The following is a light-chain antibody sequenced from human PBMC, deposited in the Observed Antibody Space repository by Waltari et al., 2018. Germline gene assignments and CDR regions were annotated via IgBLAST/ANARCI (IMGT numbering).Light chain of an antibody. Sequence: EIVLTQSPATLPLSPGERATLSCRASQSISTDLAWYQQQPGQAPRLLIFDASNRATGIPVRFSGGGSGTDFTLTISSLESEDFAVYYCQQRNSWPRTFGQGTKVEIK. V-gene: IGKV3-11*01. J-gene: IGKJ1*01. CDR2: DAS. CDR3: QQRNSWPRT. CDR1: QSISTD.